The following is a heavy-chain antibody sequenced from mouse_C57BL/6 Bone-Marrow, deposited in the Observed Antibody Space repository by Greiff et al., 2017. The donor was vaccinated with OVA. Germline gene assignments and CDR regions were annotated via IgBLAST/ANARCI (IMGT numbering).Heavy chain of an antibody. Sequence: QVQLKESGAELARPGASVKLSCKASGYTFTSYGISWVKQRTGQGLEWIGEIYPRSGNTYYNEKFKGKATLTADKSSSTAYMELRSLTSEGSAVYFCARGYYGSSTDAMDCWSQGTSITVSS. J-gene: IGHJ4*01. CDR3: ARGYYGSSTDAMDC. V-gene: IGHV1-81*01. CDR2: IYPRSGNT. D-gene: IGHD1-1*01. CDR1: GYTFTSYG.